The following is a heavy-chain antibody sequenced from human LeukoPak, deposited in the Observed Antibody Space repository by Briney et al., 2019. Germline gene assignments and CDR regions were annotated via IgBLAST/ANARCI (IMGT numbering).Heavy chain of an antibody. Sequence: GGSLRLSCAASGFTFSSYSMNWVRQAPGKGLEWVSSISSGSSYIYYADSVKGRFTISRDNAKNSLYLQMNSLRAEDTAVYYCARTMVRGNYYYGMDVWGQGTTVTVSS. D-gene: IGHD3-10*01. CDR3: ARTMVRGNYYYGMDV. CDR1: GFTFSSYS. V-gene: IGHV3-21*01. CDR2: ISSGSSYI. J-gene: IGHJ6*02.